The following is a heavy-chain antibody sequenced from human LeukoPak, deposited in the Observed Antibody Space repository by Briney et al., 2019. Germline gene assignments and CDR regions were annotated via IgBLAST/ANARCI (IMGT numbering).Heavy chain of an antibody. CDR3: ARGPYYDFWSGYYVGEVDY. CDR2: ISDYNGNT. J-gene: IGHJ4*02. Sequence: ASVKVSCKASGYTFTSYGISWVGQAPGQGLEWMGWISDYNGNTNYAQKLQGRVTLTTDTSTSTAYMELRSLRSDDTAVYYCARGPYYDFWSGYYVGEVDYWGQGTLVTVSS. V-gene: IGHV1-18*01. D-gene: IGHD3-3*01. CDR1: GYTFTSYG.